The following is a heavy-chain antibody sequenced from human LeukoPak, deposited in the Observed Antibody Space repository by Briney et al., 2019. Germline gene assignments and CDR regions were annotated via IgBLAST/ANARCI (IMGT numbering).Heavy chain of an antibody. J-gene: IGHJ4*02. CDR3: AKDPVSHSSGWYGDY. V-gene: IGHV3-30*02. Sequence: RPGGFLRLSRAASGFAFNFYGVHSVRQAPGWGLERVAFIRYDGSNKYYAGAVTGRFTISRDNSENTPQLQMNSLRAEDTAVYYCAKDPVSHSSGWYGDYGGQGPLVTVSS. CDR2: IRYDGSNK. CDR1: GFAFNFYG. D-gene: IGHD6-19*01.